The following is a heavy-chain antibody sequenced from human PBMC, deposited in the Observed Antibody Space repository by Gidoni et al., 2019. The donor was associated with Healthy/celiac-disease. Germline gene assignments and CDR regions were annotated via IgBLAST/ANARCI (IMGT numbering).Heavy chain of an antibody. CDR2: ISSSSSTI. CDR3: ATRDPDDSSGYQPFDY. Sequence: EVQLVESGGGLVQPGGSLRLSCAASGFTFSSYSMNWVRQAPGKGLEWVSYISSSSSTIYYADSVKGRFTISRDNAKNSLYLQMNSLRAEDTAVYYCATRDPDDSSGYQPFDYWGQGTLVTVSS. CDR1: GFTFSSYS. D-gene: IGHD3-22*01. J-gene: IGHJ4*02. V-gene: IGHV3-48*01.